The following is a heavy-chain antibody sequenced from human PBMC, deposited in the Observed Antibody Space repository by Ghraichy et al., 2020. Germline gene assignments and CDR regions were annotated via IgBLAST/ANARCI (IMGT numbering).Heavy chain of an antibody. D-gene: IGHD4-17*01. CDR1: GGSISNHY. V-gene: IGHV4-4*07. CDR2: IYASGGT. J-gene: IGHJ6*02. Sequence: GSLRLSCTVSGGSISNHYWSWIRKPAGKGLERIGRIYASGGTNYNPSLESRVDMSVDTSKNQFSLKLSSVTAADTAVYYCARLRHGDNYYYGMDVWGLGTTVTVSS. CDR3: ARLRHGDNYYYGMDV.